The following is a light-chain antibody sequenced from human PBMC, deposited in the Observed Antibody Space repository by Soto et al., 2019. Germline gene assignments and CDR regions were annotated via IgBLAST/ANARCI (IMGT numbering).Light chain of an antibody. J-gene: IGKJ1*01. CDR3: QQSDDSPGT. Sequence: IVLTQSPGTLSLSPGERATLSCRASQSISSSYLAWYQQKPGQAPRLLIYGASNRATAIPDRFSGSGSGADFTLTISRLEPEDFAVYYCQQSDDSPGTFGQGTKVEIK. V-gene: IGKV3-20*01. CDR1: QSISSSY. CDR2: GAS.